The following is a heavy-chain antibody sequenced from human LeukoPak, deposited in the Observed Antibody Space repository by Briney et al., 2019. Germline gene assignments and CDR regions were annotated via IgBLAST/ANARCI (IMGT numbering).Heavy chain of an antibody. D-gene: IGHD6-13*01. CDR2: INPNSGGT. CDR3: ARGIAAAADKGGYYYYYYGMDV. J-gene: IGHJ6*02. V-gene: IGHV1-2*02. CDR1: GYTFTSYY. Sequence: ASVKVSCKASGYTFTSYYMHWVRQAPGQGLEWMGWINPNSGGTNYAQKFQGRVTMTRDTSISTAYMELSRLRSDDTAVYYCARGIAAAADKGGYYYYYYGMDVWGQGTTVTVSS.